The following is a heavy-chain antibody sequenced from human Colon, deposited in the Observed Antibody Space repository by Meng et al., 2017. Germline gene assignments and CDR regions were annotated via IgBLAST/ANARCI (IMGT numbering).Heavy chain of an antibody. CDR1: GFTFISNT. Sequence: GGFLRFSWAALGFTFISNTMSWVGRAPGKGLEWVSAICGSGGSTYYADSVEGRFTISRDNSKNTRYLQMNSLRAEDTAVYYCAKAEPKNSHFHYRMDVWGQGTTVTVSS. D-gene: IGHD1-14*01. CDR2: ICGSGGST. CDR3: AKAEPKNSHFHYRMDV. V-gene: IGHV3-23*01. J-gene: IGHJ6*02.